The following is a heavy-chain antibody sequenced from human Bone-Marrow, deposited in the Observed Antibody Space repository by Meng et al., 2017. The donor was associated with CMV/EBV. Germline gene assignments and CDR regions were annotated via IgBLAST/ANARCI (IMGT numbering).Heavy chain of an antibody. CDR3: ATGPRGSSSWFGWFDP. CDR2: FDPEDGET. J-gene: IGHJ5*02. CDR1: GYTLTELS. V-gene: IGHV1-24*01. D-gene: IGHD6-13*01. Sequence: ASVKVSCKVSGYTLTELSMHWVRQAPGKGLEWMGGFDPEDGETICAQKFQGRVTMTEDTSTDTAYMELSSLRSEDTAVYYCATGPRGSSSWFGWFDPWGQGTLVTVSS.